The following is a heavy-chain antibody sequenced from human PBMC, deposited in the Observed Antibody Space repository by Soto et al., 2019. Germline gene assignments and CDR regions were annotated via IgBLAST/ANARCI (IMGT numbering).Heavy chain of an antibody. CDR3: ARIYCSSTRCYPGGYFDY. Sequence: SETLSLTCTVSGGSISSSSYYWGWIRQPPGKGLEWIGSIYYSGSTNYNPSLKSRVTISVDKSKNQFSLKLSSVTAADTAVYNCARIYCSSTRCYPGGYFDYWGQGTLVTVSS. CDR1: GGSISSSSYY. D-gene: IGHD2-2*01. CDR2: IYYSGST. J-gene: IGHJ4*02. V-gene: IGHV4-39*07.